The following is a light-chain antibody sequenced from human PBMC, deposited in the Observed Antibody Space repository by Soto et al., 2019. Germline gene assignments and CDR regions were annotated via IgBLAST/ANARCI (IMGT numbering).Light chain of an antibody. Sequence: IGLPQFPDSLAVSLGHSATINCNSSQIVLYSSNNKNYLAWYQQKPGQPPKLLISWASTRESGVPDRFSGSGSGTDFTLTITSLQAEDVAVYYCQQFYSTLTFGPGTKVDIK. CDR2: WAS. CDR3: QQFYSTLT. CDR1: QIVLYSSNNKNY. V-gene: IGKV4-1*01. J-gene: IGKJ3*01.